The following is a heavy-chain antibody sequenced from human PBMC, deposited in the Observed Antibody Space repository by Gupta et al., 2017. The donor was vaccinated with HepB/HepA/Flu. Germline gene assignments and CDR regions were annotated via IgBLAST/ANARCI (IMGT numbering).Heavy chain of an antibody. CDR1: GDMFIGYD. D-gene: IGHD3-10*01. V-gene: IGHV1-8*01. Sequence: QGQLVQSGAEVRGPGASVKVSCKASGDMFIGYDINWVRQAPGQGLEWMGWMNPKSGKTGHTEKFQGRIFMTRDISINTVHMDLVSLRSEDTATYYCASGYGYYYALDVWGQGTTVTVSS. CDR2: MNPKSGKT. CDR3: ASGYGYYYALDV. J-gene: IGHJ6*02.